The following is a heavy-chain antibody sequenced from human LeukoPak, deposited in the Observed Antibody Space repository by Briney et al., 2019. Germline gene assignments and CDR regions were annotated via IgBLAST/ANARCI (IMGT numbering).Heavy chain of an antibody. J-gene: IGHJ4*02. CDR3: AKVGIAAAGTGSDY. D-gene: IGHD6-13*01. CDR1: GFTFSSYG. Sequence: GGSLRLSRAASGFTFSSYGMHWVRQAPGKGLEWVAVISYDGSNKYYADSVKGRFTISRDNSKNTLYLQMNSLRAEDTAVYYCAKVGIAAAGTGSDYWGQGTLVTVSS. CDR2: ISYDGSNK. V-gene: IGHV3-30*18.